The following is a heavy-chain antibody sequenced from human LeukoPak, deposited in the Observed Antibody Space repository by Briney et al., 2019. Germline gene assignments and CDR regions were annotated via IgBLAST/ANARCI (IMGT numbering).Heavy chain of an antibody. CDR3: ANGNYYDRSGNHHRIYNWFDP. CDR2: IIPILGTA. Sequence: SVKVSCKASGGTFSNYAISWVRQAPGQGLEWMGGIIPILGTANYAPKFQDRVTISMDESTSTSSMELRSLRSEDTAVYYCANGNYYDRSGNHHRIYNWFDPWGQGTLVTVSS. CDR1: GGTFSNYA. V-gene: IGHV1-69*05. J-gene: IGHJ5*02. D-gene: IGHD3-22*01.